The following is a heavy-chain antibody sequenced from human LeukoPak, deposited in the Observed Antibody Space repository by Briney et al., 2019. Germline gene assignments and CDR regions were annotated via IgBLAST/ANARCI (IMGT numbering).Heavy chain of an antibody. V-gene: IGHV1-18*01. D-gene: IGHD1-26*01. CDR2: ISAYNGNT. Sequence: ASVKVSCKASGGTFSSYAISWVRQAPGQGLEWMGWISAYNGNTNYAQKLQGRVTMTTDTSTSTAYMELRSLRSDDTAVYYCAREIGHIVGATPAYWGQGTLVTVSS. CDR1: GGTFSSYA. J-gene: IGHJ4*02. CDR3: AREIGHIVGATPAY.